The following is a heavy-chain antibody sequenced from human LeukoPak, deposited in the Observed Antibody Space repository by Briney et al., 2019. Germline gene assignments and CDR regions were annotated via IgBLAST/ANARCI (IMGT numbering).Heavy chain of an antibody. Sequence: GGSLRLSCAASGFTFSSYWMHWVRQAPGKGLVWVSRINSDGSSTSYADSVKGRFTISRDNAKNTLYLQMNSLRAEDTAVYYCARMATIGGGFDYWGQGTLVTVSS. V-gene: IGHV3-74*01. CDR1: GFTFSSYW. CDR3: ARMATIGGGFDY. J-gene: IGHJ4*02. CDR2: INSDGSST. D-gene: IGHD5-24*01.